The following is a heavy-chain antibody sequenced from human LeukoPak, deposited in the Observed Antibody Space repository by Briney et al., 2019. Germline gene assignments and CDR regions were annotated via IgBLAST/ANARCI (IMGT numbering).Heavy chain of an antibody. D-gene: IGHD6-19*01. CDR1: GYSFSRNW. V-gene: IGHV5-51*01. CDR3: ARQSAVAGFDY. CDR2: IYPGDSDT. Sequence: GESLKISCKGSGYSFSRNWIGWVRQMPGKGLEWMGIIYPGDSDTRYSPSFQGQVTISADKSISTAYLQWSSLKASDTAMYYCARQSAVAGFDYWGQGTLVTVSS. J-gene: IGHJ4*02.